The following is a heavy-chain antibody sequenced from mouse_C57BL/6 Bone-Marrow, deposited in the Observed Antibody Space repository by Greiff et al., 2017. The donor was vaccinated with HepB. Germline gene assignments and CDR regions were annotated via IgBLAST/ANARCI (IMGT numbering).Heavy chain of an antibody. V-gene: IGHV14-4*01. CDR1: GFNIKDDY. J-gene: IGHJ2*01. Sequence: EVKLMESGAELVRPGASVKLSCTASGFNIKDDYMHWVKQRPEQGLEWIGWIDPENGDTEYASKFQGKATITADTSSNTAYLQLSSLTSEDTAVYYCTTEDGSSYENFDYWGQGTTLTVSS. CDR2: IDPENGDT. CDR3: TTEDGSSYENFDY. D-gene: IGHD1-1*01.